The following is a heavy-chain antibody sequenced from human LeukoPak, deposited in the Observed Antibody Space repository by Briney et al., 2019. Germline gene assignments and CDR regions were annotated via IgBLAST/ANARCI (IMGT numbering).Heavy chain of an antibody. D-gene: IGHD1-26*01. CDR3: ARESVKKTSAEWELLRWQSPRTYYFDY. CDR1: GYTIINYA. V-gene: IGHV1-2*02. CDR2: INPNSGGT. Sequence: ASVKVSCKASGYTIINYAMNWVRQAPGQGLEWMGWINPNSGGTNYAQKFQGRVTMTRDTSISTAYMELSRLRSDDTAVYYCARESVKKTSAEWELLRWQSPRTYYFDYWGQGTLVTVSS. J-gene: IGHJ4*02.